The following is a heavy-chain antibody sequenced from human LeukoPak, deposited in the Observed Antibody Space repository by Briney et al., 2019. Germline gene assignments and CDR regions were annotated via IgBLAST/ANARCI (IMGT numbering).Heavy chain of an antibody. CDR3: ARDRRGEKDFDV. V-gene: IGHV3-53*04. CDR1: GFTFSSYS. J-gene: IGHJ3*01. Sequence: PGGSLRLSCAASGFTFSSYSMNWVRQAPGKGLEWVSAIYADGYTRDAASVKGRFSISRHNSKNTVYLQMDNLRPEDTAVYYCARDRRGEKDFDVWGPGTMVTVSS. CDR2: IYADGYT.